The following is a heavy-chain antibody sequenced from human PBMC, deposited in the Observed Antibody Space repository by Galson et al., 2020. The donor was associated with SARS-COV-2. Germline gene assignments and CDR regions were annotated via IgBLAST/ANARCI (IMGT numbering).Heavy chain of an antibody. CDR2: INPNSGGT. V-gene: IGHV1-2*02. D-gene: IGHD1-7*01. J-gene: IGHJ6*02. CDR3: ARSSITGTTGLDYYYGMDV. Sequence: ASVKASCKASGYTFTGYYMHWVRQAPGQGLEWMGWINPNSGGTNYAQKFQGRVTMTRDTSISTAYIELSRMRSDDTAVYYCARSSITGTTGLDYYYGMDVWSQGTRVTVSS. CDR1: GYTFTGYY.